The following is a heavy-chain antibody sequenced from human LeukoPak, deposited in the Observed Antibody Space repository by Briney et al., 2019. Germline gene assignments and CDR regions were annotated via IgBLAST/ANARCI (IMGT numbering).Heavy chain of an antibody. J-gene: IGHJ5*02. V-gene: IGHV4-39*01. D-gene: IGHD3-16*02. Sequence: SETLSLTCTVSGGSISSSSYYWGWLRQPPGKGLEWIGSIYYSGSTYYNPSLKSRVTISVDTSKNQFSLKLSSVTAADTAVYYCARQGPAREHMITFGGVIVLSWFDPWGQGTLVTVSS. CDR2: IYYSGST. CDR3: ARQGPAREHMITFGGVIVLSWFDP. CDR1: GGSISSSSYY.